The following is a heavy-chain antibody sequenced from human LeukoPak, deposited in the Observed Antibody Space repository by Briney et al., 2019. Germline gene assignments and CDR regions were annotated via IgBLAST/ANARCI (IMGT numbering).Heavy chain of an antibody. Sequence: SVKVSCKASGGTFSSYAISWVRQAPGQGLEWMGGIIPIFGAANYAQKFQGRVTITTDESTSTAYMELSSLRSEDTAVYYCAGGGNPRYYYMDVWGKGTTVTVSS. V-gene: IGHV1-69*05. CDR1: GGTFSSYA. CDR3: AGGGNPRYYYMDV. D-gene: IGHD4-23*01. J-gene: IGHJ6*03. CDR2: IIPIFGAA.